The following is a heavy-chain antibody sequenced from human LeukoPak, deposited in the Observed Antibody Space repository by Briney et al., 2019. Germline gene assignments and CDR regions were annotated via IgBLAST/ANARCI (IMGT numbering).Heavy chain of an antibody. CDR2: IYTSGST. CDR1: GGSISSGSYY. J-gene: IGHJ4*02. CDR3: ARAWSSSSWYGFDY. Sequence: SETLSLTCIVSGGSISSGSYYWSWIRQPAGKGLEWIGRIYTSGSTNYNPSLKSRVTISVDTSKNQFSLKLSSVTAADAAVYYCARAWSSSSWYGFDYWGQGTLVTVSS. D-gene: IGHD6-13*01. V-gene: IGHV4-61*02.